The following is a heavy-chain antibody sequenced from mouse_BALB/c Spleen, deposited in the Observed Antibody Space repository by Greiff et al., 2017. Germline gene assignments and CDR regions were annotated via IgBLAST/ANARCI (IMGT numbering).Heavy chain of an antibody. CDR2: ISYSGST. J-gene: IGHJ3*01. V-gene: IGHV3-2*02. Sequence: EVKLQESGPGLVKPSQSLSLTCTVTGYSITSDYAWNWIRQFPGNKLEWMGYISYSGSTSYNPSLKSRISITRDTSKNQFFLQLNSVTTEDTATYYCARGEGSSWFAYWGQGTLVTVSA. CDR3: ARGEGSSWFAY. CDR1: GYSITSDYA.